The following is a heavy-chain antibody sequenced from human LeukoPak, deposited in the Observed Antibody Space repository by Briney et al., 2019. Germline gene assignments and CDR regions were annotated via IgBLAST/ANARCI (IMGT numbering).Heavy chain of an antibody. V-gene: IGHV3-53*04. D-gene: IGHD2-15*01. J-gene: IGHJ4*02. CDR1: GFTVSSNY. Sequence: GGSLRLSWAASGFTVSSNYMSWVRQAPGKGLEWVSVIYSGGSTYYADSVKGRFTISRHNSKNTLYLQMNSLRAEDTAVYYCARVVVVAATRGDYYFDYWGQGTLVTVSS. CDR2: IYSGGST. CDR3: ARVVVVAATRGDYYFDY.